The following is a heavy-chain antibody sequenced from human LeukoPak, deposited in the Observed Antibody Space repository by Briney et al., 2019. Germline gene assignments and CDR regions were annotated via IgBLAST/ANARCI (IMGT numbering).Heavy chain of an antibody. CDR1: GFTVSSNY. J-gene: IGHJ3*02. D-gene: IGHD2-2*01. Sequence: GSLRLSCAASGFTVSSNYMSWVRQPPGKGLEWIGSIYYSGSTYYNPSLKSRVTISVDTSKNQFSLKLSSVTAADTAVYYCARLGYCSSTSCYAFDIWGQGTMVTVSS. CDR2: IYYSGST. CDR3: ARLGYCSSTSCYAFDI. V-gene: IGHV4-39*01.